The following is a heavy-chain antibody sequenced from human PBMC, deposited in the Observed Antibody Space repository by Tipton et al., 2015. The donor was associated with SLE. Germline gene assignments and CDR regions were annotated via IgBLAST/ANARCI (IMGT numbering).Heavy chain of an antibody. Sequence: GSLRLSCEASGFTFSTYWMTWVRLAPEKGLEWVANIKHDGSETYYVDSVRGRFTVSRDNAKNSLYLQMNSLRVEDTAIYYCAKRRGFCGGDCYSPGPFDMWGQGTMVTVSS. V-gene: IGHV3-7*03. D-gene: IGHD2-21*01. CDR2: IKHDGSET. CDR1: GFTFSTYW. J-gene: IGHJ3*02. CDR3: AKRRGFCGGDCYSPGPFDM.